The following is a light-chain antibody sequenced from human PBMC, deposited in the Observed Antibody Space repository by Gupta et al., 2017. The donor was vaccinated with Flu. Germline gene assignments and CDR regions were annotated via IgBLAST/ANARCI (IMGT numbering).Light chain of an antibody. CDR1: NSNIGNNY. V-gene: IGLV1-47*01. CDR3: AAWDDSLSGWV. Sequence: QSVLTQPPSPSGTPGQRVTISCSGINSNIGNNYVYWYQQFPGTAPKLLIYRTDQRPSGVPDRFSGSKSGTSASLAISGLRSEDEADYYGAAWDDSLSGWVFGGGTKVTVL. J-gene: IGLJ3*02. CDR2: RTD.